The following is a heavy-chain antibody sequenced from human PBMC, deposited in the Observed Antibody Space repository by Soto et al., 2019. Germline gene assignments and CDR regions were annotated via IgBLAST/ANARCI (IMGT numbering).Heavy chain of an antibody. CDR2: INPNTGVT. CDR3: ARGSRGDFDY. V-gene: IGHV1-2*04. D-gene: IGHD3-10*01. CDR1: GYTFTGYY. Sequence: ASVKVSCKASGYTFTGYYIHWVRQDPGQGLEWMGWINPNTGVTNYAQKFQGWVTMTRDTSISTAYMELTRLTSDDTAVYYCARGSRGDFDYWGQGTLVTVPS. J-gene: IGHJ4*02.